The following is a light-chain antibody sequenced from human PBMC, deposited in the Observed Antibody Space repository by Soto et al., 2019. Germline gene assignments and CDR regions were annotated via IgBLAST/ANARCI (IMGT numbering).Light chain of an antibody. Sequence: QSVLTQPASVSGSPGQSITISCTGTSSDVGGYNYVSWYQQHPGKAPKLMIYDVSNRPSGVSNRFSGSKSVNTASLTISGLQAEDEADYYCSSYTSSSTPLVFGGGTKLNVL. CDR2: DVS. CDR3: SSYTSSSTPLV. CDR1: SSDVGGYNY. V-gene: IGLV2-14*01. J-gene: IGLJ2*01.